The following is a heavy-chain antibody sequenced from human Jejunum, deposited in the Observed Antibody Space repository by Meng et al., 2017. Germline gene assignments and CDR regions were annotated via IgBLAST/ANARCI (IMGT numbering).Heavy chain of an antibody. CDR1: GSGFSCYV. J-gene: IGHJ4*02. CDR3: TKDPWYDYDRTTETQV. CDR2: IRKEGSER. Sequence: SLMFSWAASGSGFSCYVMSWVRQAQGKGLEWVANIRKEGSERNYVDSVKGRFIISRDNAKNSLFLEMNSLRAEDTAVYYCTKDPWYDYDRTTETQVWGQGTLVTVSS. V-gene: IGHV3-7*01. D-gene: IGHD3-22*01.